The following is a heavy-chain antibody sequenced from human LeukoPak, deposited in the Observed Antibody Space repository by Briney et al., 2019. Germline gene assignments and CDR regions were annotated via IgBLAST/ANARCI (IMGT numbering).Heavy chain of an antibody. CDR2: FIPILGTA. CDR3: AGIPVFGVVLHQEPV. Sequence: SVKVSCKASGYTFSIYDINWVRQAPGQGLEWMGVFIPILGTANSTQKFQGRVTITADISTNTVYMELSSLRSEDTAVYFCAGIPVFGVVLHQEPVWGKGTTVTVSS. D-gene: IGHD3-3*01. CDR1: GYTFSIYD. J-gene: IGHJ6*04. V-gene: IGHV1-69*10.